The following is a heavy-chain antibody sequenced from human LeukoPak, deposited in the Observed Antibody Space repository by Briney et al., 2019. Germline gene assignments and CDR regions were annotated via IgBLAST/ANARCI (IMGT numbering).Heavy chain of an antibody. CDR1: GFTFSSYG. CDR2: ISYDGSNK. J-gene: IGHJ4*02. V-gene: IGHV3-30*18. CDR3: AKSRSYRLQYYIDY. D-gene: IGHD3-16*02. Sequence: GGSLRLSCAASGFTFSSYGMHWVRQAPGKGLEWVAVISYDGSNKYYADSVKGRFTISRDNSKNTLYLQMNSLRPEDTAVYYCAKSRSYRLQYYIDYWGQGTLVTVSS.